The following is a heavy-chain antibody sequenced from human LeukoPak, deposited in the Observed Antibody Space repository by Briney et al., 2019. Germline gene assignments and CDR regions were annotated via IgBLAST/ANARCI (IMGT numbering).Heavy chain of an antibody. CDR3: AGGGLVRGTGTVYPDY. J-gene: IGHJ4*02. V-gene: IGHV1-2*02. CDR1: GYTFTGYY. D-gene: IGHD3-16*01. Sequence: RASVKVSCKASGYTFTGYYMHWVRQAPGQGLEWMGWINPNSGGTNYAQKFQGRVTMTRDTSISTAYMELSRLRSDDTAVYYCAGGGLVRGTGTVYPDYWGQGTLVTVSS. CDR2: INPNSGGT.